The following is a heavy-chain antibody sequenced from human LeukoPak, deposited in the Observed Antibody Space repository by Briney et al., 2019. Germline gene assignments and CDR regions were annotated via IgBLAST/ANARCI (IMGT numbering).Heavy chain of an antibody. J-gene: IGHJ4*02. CDR3: ARDPLGAAAGTNN. D-gene: IGHD6-13*01. CDR2: INPNSGGT. CDR1: GYTFTGYY. Sequence: ASVKVSCKASGYTFTGYYMHWVRQAPGQGLEWMGWINPNSGGTNYAQKFQGRVTMTRDTSISTAYMELRSLRSDDTAVYYCARDPLGAAAGTNNWGQGTLVTVSS. V-gene: IGHV1-2*02.